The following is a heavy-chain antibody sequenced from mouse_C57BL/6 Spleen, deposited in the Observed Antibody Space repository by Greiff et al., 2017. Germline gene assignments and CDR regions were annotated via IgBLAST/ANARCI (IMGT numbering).Heavy chain of an antibody. CDR1: GYTFTSYW. Sequence: QVQLKQPGAELVKPGASVKLSCKASGYTFTSYWIQWVKQRPGQGLEWIGEIDPSDSYTNYNQKFKGKATLTVDTSSSTAYMQLSSLTSEDSAVYYCAVYYDGSSPFDYWGQGTMVTVSA. CDR3: AVYYDGSSPFDY. D-gene: IGHD1-1*01. V-gene: IGHV1-50*01. CDR2: IDPSDSYT. J-gene: IGHJ3*01.